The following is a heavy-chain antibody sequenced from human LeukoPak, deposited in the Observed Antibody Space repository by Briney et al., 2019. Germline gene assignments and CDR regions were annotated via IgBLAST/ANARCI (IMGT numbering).Heavy chain of an antibody. Sequence: GGSLRLSCEVPGFTISSHGMHWVRQAPGKGLEWVAMISYDGNSEEYGDSVKGRFTISRDNSKNTPYLQMDSLRAEDTALYYCAKDWGSSGWYNYFDPWGQGTLVTVSS. V-gene: IGHV3-30*18. CDR3: AKDWGSSGWYNYFDP. D-gene: IGHD6-19*01. J-gene: IGHJ5*02. CDR1: GFTISSHG. CDR2: ISYDGNSE.